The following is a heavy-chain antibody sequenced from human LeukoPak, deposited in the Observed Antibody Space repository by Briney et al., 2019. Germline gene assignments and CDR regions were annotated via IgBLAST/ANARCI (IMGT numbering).Heavy chain of an antibody. V-gene: IGHV5-51*01. Sequence: GESLKISCKGSGYSFTNYWIGWVRQMPGKGLELMGLIYPGDSDTTYSPSFQGQVTISADKSISTAYLQWSSLKASDTATYYCARRMTRGVITSPFDSWGQGTLVSVSS. J-gene: IGHJ4*02. CDR1: GYSFTNYW. CDR3: ARRMTRGVITSPFDS. CDR2: IYPGDSDT. D-gene: IGHD3-10*01.